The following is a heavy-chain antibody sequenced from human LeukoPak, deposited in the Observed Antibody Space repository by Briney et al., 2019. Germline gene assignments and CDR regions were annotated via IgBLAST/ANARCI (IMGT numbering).Heavy chain of an antibody. D-gene: IGHD2-2*01. CDR1: GGSMSSHY. CDR3: ARESRYCSSTSCGFDP. V-gene: IGHV4-59*11. CDR2: IYYSGST. J-gene: IGHJ5*02. Sequence: PSETLSLTCTVSGGSMSSHYWSWIRQPPGKGLEWIGYIYYSGSTNYNPSLKSRVTISVDTSKNQFSLKLSSVTAADTAVYYCARESRYCSSTSCGFDPWGQGTLVTVSS.